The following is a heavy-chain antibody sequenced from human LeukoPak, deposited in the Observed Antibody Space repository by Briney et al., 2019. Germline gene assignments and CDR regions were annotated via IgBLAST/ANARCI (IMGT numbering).Heavy chain of an antibody. D-gene: IGHD3-22*01. CDR1: GYSFASFW. CDR3: ARRPSYDSSGYSVDD. Sequence: GEAVKISCKGSGYSFASFWIAWVRQMPGKGLEWMGIIWPIDSDTIYSPSFQRQVTISVDKSISTAYLQWSSLKASDTAMYYCARRPSYDSSGYSVDDWGQGTLVTVSS. V-gene: IGHV5-51*01. CDR2: IWPIDSDT. J-gene: IGHJ4*02.